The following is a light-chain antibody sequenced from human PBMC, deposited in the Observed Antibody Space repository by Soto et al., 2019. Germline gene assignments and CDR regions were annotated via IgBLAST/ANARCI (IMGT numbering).Light chain of an antibody. J-gene: IGKJ4*01. CDR1: QSVTSY. CDR3: QQRSNWPLT. CDR2: DAS. V-gene: IGKV3-11*01. Sequence: EIVLTQSPATLSLSPGERATLSCRASQSVTSYLAWYQQKPGQAPRLLIYDASNRATGIPARFSGSGSGTDFTLTISSLGPEDFAVYHCQQRSNWPLTFGGGTKVDIK.